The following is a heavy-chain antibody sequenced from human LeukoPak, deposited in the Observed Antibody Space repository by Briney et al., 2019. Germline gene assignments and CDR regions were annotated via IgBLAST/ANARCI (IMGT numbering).Heavy chain of an antibody. CDR2: IGGSNGIT. CDR1: GFTFSNYV. Sequence: GGSLRLSCAASGFTFSNYVMGWVRQAPGKGLEWVSVIGGSNGITFYVGSVKGRFTISRDNSKDTLYLQMNSLRAEDTAVYYCARNENSGWGYFDYWGQGTLVTVSS. J-gene: IGHJ4*02. V-gene: IGHV3-23*01. CDR3: ARNENSGWGYFDY. D-gene: IGHD5-12*01.